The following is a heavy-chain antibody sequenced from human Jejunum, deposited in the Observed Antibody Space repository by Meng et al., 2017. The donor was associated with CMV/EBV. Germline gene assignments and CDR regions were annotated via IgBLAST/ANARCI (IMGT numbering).Heavy chain of an antibody. CDR1: GFTFSSYV. CDR3: ARVRGYGSDY. CDR2: ISSNGGST. V-gene: IGHV3-64*01. Sequence: EGQLVEAGGGLVQPGGSLRLSCAASGFTFSSYVMHWVRQAPGKGLEYVSGISSNGGSTYYANSVKDRFIISRDNSKNIVYLQKGSLRAEDMAVYYCARVRGYGSDYWGQGTLVTVSS. D-gene: IGHD5-12*01. J-gene: IGHJ4*02.